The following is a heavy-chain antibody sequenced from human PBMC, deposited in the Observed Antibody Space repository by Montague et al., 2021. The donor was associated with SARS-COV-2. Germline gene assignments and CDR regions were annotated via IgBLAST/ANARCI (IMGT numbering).Heavy chain of an antibody. Sequence: SETLSLTCTVSDGSISNYYWSWLRQPPGKGLEWIGYIFRTGYTNXXPSLKRRVTLSADTSKNQFSLKLSSLTAADTAVYYCARGSDYYYAMDVWGHGTTVTVSS. V-gene: IGHV4-59*01. CDR2: IFRTGYT. J-gene: IGHJ6*02. CDR3: ARGSDYYYAMDV. CDR1: DGSISNYY.